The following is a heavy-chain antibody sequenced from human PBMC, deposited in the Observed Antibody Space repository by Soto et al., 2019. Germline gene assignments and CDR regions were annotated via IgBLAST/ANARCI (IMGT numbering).Heavy chain of an antibody. CDR1: GFTFSSYA. D-gene: IGHD2-2*01. CDR3: AKDTSSCDFAY. CDR2: ISGSGGST. V-gene: IGHV3-23*01. Sequence: HPGRSLRLSCAASGFTFSSYAMSWVRRAPGKGLEWVSAISGSGGSTYYADSVKGRFTISRDNSKNTLYLQMNSLRAEDTAVYYCAKDTSSCDFAYWGQATLDSVSS. J-gene: IGHJ4*02.